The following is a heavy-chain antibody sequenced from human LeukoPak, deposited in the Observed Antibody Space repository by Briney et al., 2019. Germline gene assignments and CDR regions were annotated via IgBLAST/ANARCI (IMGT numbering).Heavy chain of an antibody. Sequence: ASVRVSCKASGYSFTTYHITWVRQAPGQGLEWMGWINPNSGGTNYAQKFQGWVTMTRDTSISTAYMELSRLRSDDTAVYYCARGAPISFITMIVDHWGQGTLVTVSS. CDR1: GYSFTTYH. J-gene: IGHJ4*02. D-gene: IGHD3-22*01. CDR3: ARGAPISFITMIVDH. CDR2: INPNSGGT. V-gene: IGHV1-2*04.